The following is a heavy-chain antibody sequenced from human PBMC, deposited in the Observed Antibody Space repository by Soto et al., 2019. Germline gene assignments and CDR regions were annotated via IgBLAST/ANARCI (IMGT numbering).Heavy chain of an antibody. J-gene: IGHJ6*02. Sequence: GGSLRLSCAASGFTVSSNYMSWVRQAPGKGLEWVSVIYSGGSTYYADSVKGRFTISRDNSKNTLYLQMNSLRAEDTAVYYCARETQRRRYSPYYYGMDVWGQGTTVTVSS. CDR3: ARETQRRRYSPYYYGMDV. V-gene: IGHV3-53*01. D-gene: IGHD2-15*01. CDR1: GFTVSSNY. CDR2: IYSGGST.